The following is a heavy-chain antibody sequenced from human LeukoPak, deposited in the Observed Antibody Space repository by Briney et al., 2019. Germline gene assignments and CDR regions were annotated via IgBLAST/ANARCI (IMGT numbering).Heavy chain of an antibody. CDR3: AKGSGRFDY. J-gene: IGHJ4*02. Sequence: GGSLRLSCAASGFTFSRYSLNWVRQAPGKGLEWVSSISGSSSYIYYADSVKGRFTISRDNSKHTPYLQMNSLRAEDTAVYYCAKGSGRFDYWGQGTLVTVSS. V-gene: IGHV3-21*04. CDR1: GFTFSRYS. CDR2: ISGSSSYI. D-gene: IGHD3-10*01.